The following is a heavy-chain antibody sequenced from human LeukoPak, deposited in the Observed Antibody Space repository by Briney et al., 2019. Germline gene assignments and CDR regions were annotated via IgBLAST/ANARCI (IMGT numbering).Heavy chain of an antibody. V-gene: IGHV3-53*01. Sequence: PGGALRLSCAASGFTVRSNYMSWVRQAPGKGLGWVSVIYSGGSTYYADSVKGRFTISRDSSRNTLYLQMNSLRAEDTAVYYCARDSPGPSVLRYFDWLPKGDYYYYYGMDVWGQGTTVTVSS. CDR2: IYSGGST. CDR1: GFTVRSNY. CDR3: ARDSPGPSVLRYFDWLPKGDYYYYYGMDV. D-gene: IGHD3-9*01. J-gene: IGHJ6*02.